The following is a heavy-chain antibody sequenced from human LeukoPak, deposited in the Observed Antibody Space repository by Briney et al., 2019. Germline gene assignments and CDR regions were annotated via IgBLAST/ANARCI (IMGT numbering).Heavy chain of an antibody. D-gene: IGHD1-26*01. J-gene: IGHJ4*02. CDR2: INGDGTST. CDR1: GFTFSDYW. CDR3: AKLVGATTGIDY. V-gene: IGHV3-74*01. Sequence: GGSLRLSCAASGFTFSDYWMHWARQAPGKGLVWVSRINGDGTSTRYADSVKGRFTISRDNAKNTVYLQMNSLSAEDTAVYYCAKLVGATTGIDYWGQGTLVTVSS.